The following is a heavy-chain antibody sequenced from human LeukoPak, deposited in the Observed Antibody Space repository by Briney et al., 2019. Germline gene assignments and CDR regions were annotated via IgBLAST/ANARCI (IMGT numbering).Heavy chain of an antibody. Sequence: SETLSLTCSVSGASISSYYWSWIRQPAGKGLEWLGRTSTTVGTYYSPSLKSRVTMSIDTSKNQFSLRQTSVTAGDTAVYFCAGRYGSGTYSAWGQGTLVTVST. D-gene: IGHD3-10*01. J-gene: IGHJ5*02. CDR1: GASISSYY. V-gene: IGHV4-4*07. CDR2: TSTTVGT. CDR3: AGRYGSGTYSA.